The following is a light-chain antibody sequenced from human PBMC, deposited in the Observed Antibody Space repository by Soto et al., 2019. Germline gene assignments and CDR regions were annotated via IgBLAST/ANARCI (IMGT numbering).Light chain of an antibody. V-gene: IGKV3-20*01. CDR3: QQYGSSGT. CDR2: GIS. Sequence: IVLTESPCTLSLSPGERATLSCRASHTISSSYLAWYQQKPGQAPRLLMYGISRRATGIPDRFSGSGSGTDFTLTISRLEPEDFAVYYCQQYGSSGTFGQGTKVDIK. CDR1: HTISSSY. J-gene: IGKJ1*01.